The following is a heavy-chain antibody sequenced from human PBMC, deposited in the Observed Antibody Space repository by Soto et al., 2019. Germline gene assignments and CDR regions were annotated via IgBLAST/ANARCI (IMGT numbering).Heavy chain of an antibody. V-gene: IGHV1-2*04. Sequence: ASVKVSCKASGYTFTGYYMHWVRQAPGQGLEWMGWINPNSGGTNYAQKFQGWVTMTRDTSISTAYMELSRLRSDDTAVYYCARDGISSWYGYYYYGMDVWGKGTTVTVSS. CDR3: ARDGISSWYGYYYYGMDV. CDR1: GYTFTGYY. CDR2: INPNSGGT. J-gene: IGHJ6*04. D-gene: IGHD6-13*01.